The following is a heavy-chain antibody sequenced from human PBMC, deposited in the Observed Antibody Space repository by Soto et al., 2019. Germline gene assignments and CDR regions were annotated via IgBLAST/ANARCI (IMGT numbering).Heavy chain of an antibody. J-gene: IGHJ4*02. CDR3: ARDRLYSSSQPTYYFDY. D-gene: IGHD6-13*01. Sequence: SVKVSCKASGGTFSSYAISWVRQAPGQGLEWMGGIIPIFGTANYAQKFQGRVTITADESTSTAYMELSSLRSEDTAVYYCARDRLYSSSQPTYYFDYWGQGTLVTVSS. CDR1: GGTFSSYA. V-gene: IGHV1-69*13. CDR2: IIPIFGTA.